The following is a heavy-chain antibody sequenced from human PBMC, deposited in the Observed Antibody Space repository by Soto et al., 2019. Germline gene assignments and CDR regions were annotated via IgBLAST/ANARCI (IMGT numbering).Heavy chain of an antibody. D-gene: IGHD6-19*01. CDR1: GLTFSDYY. Sequence: QVQLVESGGGLVKPGGSLRLSCAASGLTFSDYYMSWIRQAPGKGLEWVSDISSNGSSTYYVDSVKGRITSSRDNAKNKLYLPMNSLRAEDTAVYYCASHTGYSSGWAFDYWGQGTLVTISS. CDR3: ASHTGYSSGWAFDY. CDR2: ISSNGSST. V-gene: IGHV3-11*01. J-gene: IGHJ4*02.